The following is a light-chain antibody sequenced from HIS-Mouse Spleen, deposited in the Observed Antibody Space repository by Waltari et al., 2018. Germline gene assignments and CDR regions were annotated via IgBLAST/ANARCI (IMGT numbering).Light chain of an antibody. CDR3: SSYTSSSTRV. Sequence: QSALTQPASVSGSPGQSITISCTGTSSDVGGYNYVSWYQQHPGKAPKLMIHDVSNRPSGLSNRCSRSKSGNTASLTISGLQAEDEADYYCSSYTSSSTRVFGGGTKLTVL. CDR2: DVS. V-gene: IGLV2-14*03. J-gene: IGLJ3*02. CDR1: SSDVGGYNY.